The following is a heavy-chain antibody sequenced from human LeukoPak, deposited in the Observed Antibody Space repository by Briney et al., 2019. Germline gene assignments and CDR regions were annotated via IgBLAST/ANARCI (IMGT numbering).Heavy chain of an antibody. D-gene: IGHD3-16*01. Sequence: SVTVSCKASGGTFSSYAISWVRQAPGQGLEWMGGIIPIFGTANYAQKFQGRVTITADESTSTAYMELSSLRSEDTAVYYCARDGSYDYVWGSIPQYTYYFDYWGQGTLVTVSS. CDR3: ARDGSYDYVWGSIPQYTYYFDY. V-gene: IGHV1-69*13. CDR1: GGTFSSYA. CDR2: IIPIFGTA. J-gene: IGHJ4*02.